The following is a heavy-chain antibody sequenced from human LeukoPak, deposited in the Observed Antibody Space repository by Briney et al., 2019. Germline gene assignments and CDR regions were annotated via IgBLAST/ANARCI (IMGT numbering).Heavy chain of an antibody. Sequence: PGGSLRLSCAASGFTFSDYYMSWIRQAPGKGLEWVSYISSSGSTIYYADSAKGRFTISRDNAKNSLYLQMNSLRAEDTAVYYCARDSSSWYEVSYYFDYWGQGTLVTVSS. CDR3: ARDSSSWYEVSYYFDY. J-gene: IGHJ4*02. CDR2: ISSSGSTI. V-gene: IGHV3-11*01. CDR1: GFTFSDYY. D-gene: IGHD6-13*01.